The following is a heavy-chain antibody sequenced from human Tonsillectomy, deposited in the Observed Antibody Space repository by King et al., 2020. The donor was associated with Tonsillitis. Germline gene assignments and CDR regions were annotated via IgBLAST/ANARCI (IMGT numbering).Heavy chain of an antibody. D-gene: IGHD3-22*01. V-gene: IGHV3-11*01. J-gene: IGHJ5*02. CDR3: ARDTISTGKYYESYLSS. CDR1: GFTFSDYY. CDR2: ISSSGITM. Sequence: VQLEESGGGLVKPGGSLRLSCAASGFTFSDYYMTWIRQAPGKGLEWVSYISSSGITMYYADSVKGRFTISRDNAKNSLFLQINSLRAEDTAVYYCARDTISTGKYYESYLSSWGQGTLVTVSS.